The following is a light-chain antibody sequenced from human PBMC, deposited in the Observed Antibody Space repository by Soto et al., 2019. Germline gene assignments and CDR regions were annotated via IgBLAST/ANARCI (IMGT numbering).Light chain of an antibody. V-gene: IGLV1-44*01. CDR3: AAWDDSLNGYV. CDR2: SNN. J-gene: IGLJ1*01. CDR1: SSNIGSNT. Sequence: QSVLTQPPSASGTPGQRVTISCSGSSSNIGSNTVDCYQQLPGTAPKLLIYSNNQRPSGVPDRFSGSESGTSASLAISGLRCEDETDYCCAAWDDSLNGYVFGTGTKVTVL.